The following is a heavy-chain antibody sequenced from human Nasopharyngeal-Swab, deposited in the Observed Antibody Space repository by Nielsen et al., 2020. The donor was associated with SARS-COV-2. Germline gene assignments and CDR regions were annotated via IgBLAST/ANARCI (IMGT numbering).Heavy chain of an antibody. Sequence: GASLKISCAASGFRFDSYAMSWVRPAPGKGLEWVSAIRGSGITTYYADSVKGRFTISRDNSKNTVYLQMDSLRAEDAAIYYCAKDMAAGYFFDFWGQGTLVTVSS. D-gene: IGHD6-13*01. CDR3: AKDMAAGYFFDF. CDR1: GFRFDSYA. V-gene: IGHV3-23*01. CDR2: IRGSGITT. J-gene: IGHJ4*02.